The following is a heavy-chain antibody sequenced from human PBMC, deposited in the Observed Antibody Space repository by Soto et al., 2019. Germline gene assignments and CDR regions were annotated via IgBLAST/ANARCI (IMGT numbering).Heavy chain of an antibody. J-gene: IGHJ4*02. CDR2: ISAYNGNT. CDR3: ARLQLVADRGDY. D-gene: IGHD6-13*01. V-gene: IGHV1-18*01. Sequence: QVQLVQSGAEVKKPGASVKVSCKASGYTFTSYGISWVRQAPGQGLEWMGWISAYNGNTNYAQKLQGRVTMTTDTSKRTAYMELRSLRSEDTAVYYSARLQLVADRGDYWGQGTLVTVSS. CDR1: GYTFTSYG.